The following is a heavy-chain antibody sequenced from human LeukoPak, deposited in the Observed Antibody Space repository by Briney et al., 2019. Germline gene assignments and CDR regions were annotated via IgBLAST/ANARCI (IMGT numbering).Heavy chain of an antibody. CDR3: ARVVLDHYYDSSGYLGTLDY. J-gene: IGHJ4*02. D-gene: IGHD3-22*01. V-gene: IGHV1-18*01. Sequence: ASVKVSCKASGYTFTNYGISWVRQAPGQGLEWMGWINTYNGNTNYAQKFQGRVTMTTDTSTSTAYMELRSLRSDDTAVYYCARVVLDHYYDSSGYLGTLDYWGQGTLVTVSS. CDR1: GYTFTNYG. CDR2: INTYNGNT.